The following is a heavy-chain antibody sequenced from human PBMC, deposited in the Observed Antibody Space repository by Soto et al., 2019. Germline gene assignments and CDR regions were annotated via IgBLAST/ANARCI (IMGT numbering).Heavy chain of an antibody. CDR1: GGSFSGYY. CDR2: INHSGST. J-gene: IGHJ4*02. CDR3: ARHRPSGWYYFDS. V-gene: IGHV4-34*01. D-gene: IGHD6-19*01. Sequence: SETLSLTCAVYGGSFSGYYWSWIRQPPGKGLEWIGEINHSGSTNYNPSLKSRVTISVDTSKNQVSLRLSSVTAADTAVYYCARHRPSGWYYFDSSGQGTPVTVSS.